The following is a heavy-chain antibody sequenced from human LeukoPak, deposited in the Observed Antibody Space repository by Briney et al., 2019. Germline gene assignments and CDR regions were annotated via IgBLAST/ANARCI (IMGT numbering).Heavy chain of an antibody. V-gene: IGHV1-46*01. J-gene: IGHJ3*02. CDR1: GYTFTSYY. D-gene: IGHD2-15*01. CDR2: INPSGGST. CDR3: ARDSALLSVPLGGAFDI. Sequence: ASVTVSCTASGYTFTSYYMHWVRQAPGQGLEWMGIINPSGGSTSYAQKFQGRVTMTRDTSTSTVYMELSSLRSEDTAVYYCARDSALLSVPLGGAFDIWGQGTMVTVSS.